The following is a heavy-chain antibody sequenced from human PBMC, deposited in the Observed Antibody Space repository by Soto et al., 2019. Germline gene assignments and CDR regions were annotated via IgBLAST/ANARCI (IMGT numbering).Heavy chain of an antibody. Sequence: AVKVSCKASGYTFTGYYMHWVRQAPGQGLAWMGWINPNSGGTNYAQKFQGWVTMTRDTSISTDYMELSRLRSDDTAVSYCARDSSGWYGFDYWGQGTLVTVSS. V-gene: IGHV1-2*04. CDR1: GYTFTGYY. CDR3: ARDSSGWYGFDY. J-gene: IGHJ4*02. CDR2: INPNSGGT. D-gene: IGHD6-19*01.